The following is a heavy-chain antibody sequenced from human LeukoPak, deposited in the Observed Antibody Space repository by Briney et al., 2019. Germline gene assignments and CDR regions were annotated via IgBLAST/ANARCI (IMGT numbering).Heavy chain of an antibody. V-gene: IGHV3-15*01. CDR3: APEDGWLDP. Sequence: GGSLRLSCAASGFTFRNAWMNWVRQAPGKGLEWVGRIKSKIHGGTTDYAAPVKGRLSISRDDSKSTLYLQMNSLKTEDTAVYYCAPEDGWLDPWGQGTLVTVFS. CDR2: IKSKIHGGTT. CDR1: GFTFRNAW. J-gene: IGHJ5*02.